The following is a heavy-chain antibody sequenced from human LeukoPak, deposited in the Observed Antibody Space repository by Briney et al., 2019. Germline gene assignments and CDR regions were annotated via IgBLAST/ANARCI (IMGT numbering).Heavy chain of an antibody. CDR1: GFSLSTSGVR. CDR3: AHTHGIYYFDY. CDR2: IYWDDDK. V-gene: IGHV2-5*02. Sequence: SGPTLVNPTQTLTLTCTFSGFSLSTSGVRMGWIRQPPGKALEWLALIYWDDDKRYSPSLESRLTITKDTSKNQVVLTMTNMDPVDTPTYYCAHTHGIYYFDYWGQGTLVTVSS. J-gene: IGHJ4*02. D-gene: IGHD2-15*01.